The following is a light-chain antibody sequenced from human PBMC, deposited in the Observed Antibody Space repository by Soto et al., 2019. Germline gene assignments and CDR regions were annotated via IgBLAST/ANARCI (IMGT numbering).Light chain of an antibody. J-gene: IGLJ2*01. CDR2: DVS. V-gene: IGLV2-14*03. CDR1: SADIGAFNY. CDR3: CSYSTTSALV. Sequence: QSALTQPASVSGSPGQSITISCAGTSADIGAFNYVSWYQHHPDKAPKLLLYDVSYRPSGVSTRFSASKSANTASLTISGLQADDEADYYCCSYSTTSALVFGGGTKLTVL.